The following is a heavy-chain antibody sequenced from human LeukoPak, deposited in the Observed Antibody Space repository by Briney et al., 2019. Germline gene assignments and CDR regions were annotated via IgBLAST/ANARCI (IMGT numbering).Heavy chain of an antibody. Sequence: ASVKVSCKASGDTFINDYIHWVRQAPGQGLGWMGVSNPGGGATTYAQKFQGRVTMTRDTSISTAYMELSRLRSDDTAVYYCARVQYYYYYYMDVWGKGTTVTVSS. CDR2: SNPGGGAT. CDR1: GDTFINDY. J-gene: IGHJ6*03. CDR3: ARVQYYYYYYMDV. V-gene: IGHV1-46*01.